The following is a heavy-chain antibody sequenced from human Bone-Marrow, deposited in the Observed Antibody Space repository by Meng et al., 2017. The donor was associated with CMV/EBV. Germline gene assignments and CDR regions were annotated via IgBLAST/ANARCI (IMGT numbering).Heavy chain of an antibody. CDR1: GFTFSSYA. CDR2: ISYDGSNK. Sequence: GGSLRLSCAASGFTFSSYAMHWVRQAPGKGLEWVAVISYDGSNKYYADSVKGRFTISRDNSKNTLYLQMNSLRAEDTAVYYCARDVGSSSSFDYWGQGKLVNVPS. J-gene: IGHJ4*02. V-gene: IGHV3-30*04. CDR3: ARDVGSSSSFDY. D-gene: IGHD6-6*01.